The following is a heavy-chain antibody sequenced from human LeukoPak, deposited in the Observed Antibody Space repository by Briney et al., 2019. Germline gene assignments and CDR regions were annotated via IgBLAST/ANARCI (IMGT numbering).Heavy chain of an antibody. J-gene: IGHJ1*01. V-gene: IGHV4-59*01. CDR1: GGSISSYY. CDR2: IYYSGST. D-gene: IGHD3-10*01. Sequence: PSETLSLTCTVSGGSISSYYWSWIRQPPGKGLEWIGYIYYSGSTNYYPSLKSRVTISVDTSKNQFSLKLSSVTAADTAVYYCATSGLGDYYGSGSYMYFQHWGQGTLVTVSS. CDR3: ATSGLGDYYGSGSYMYFQH.